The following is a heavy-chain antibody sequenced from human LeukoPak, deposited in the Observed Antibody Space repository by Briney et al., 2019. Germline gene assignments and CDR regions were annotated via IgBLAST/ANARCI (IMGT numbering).Heavy chain of an antibody. J-gene: IGHJ4*02. D-gene: IGHD4-17*01. CDR3: ARDVLDYGDYVRFDS. CDR2: IHSGGTT. V-gene: IGHV4-4*07. Sequence: KPSETLSLTCTVSGDSITDDYYTWIRQPAGKGLEWIGRIHSGGTTNYNPSLMSRVTLSIDKSKKHISLRLTSVTAADTALYYCARDVLDYGDYVRFDSWGQGTLVTVSS. CDR1: GDSITDDY.